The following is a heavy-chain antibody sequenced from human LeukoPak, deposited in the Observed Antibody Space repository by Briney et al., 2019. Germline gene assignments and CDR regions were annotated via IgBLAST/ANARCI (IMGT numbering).Heavy chain of an antibody. Sequence: SETLSLTCAVYGGSFSGYYWSWIRQPPGKGLEWIGEINHSGSTNYNPSLKSRVTISVDTSKNQFSLKLSSVTPADTAVYYCASLVVPVGKKYYYYGMDVWGQGTTVTVSS. CDR2: INHSGST. D-gene: IGHD2-2*01. CDR3: ASLVVPVGKKYYYYGMDV. J-gene: IGHJ6*02. CDR1: GGSFSGYY. V-gene: IGHV4-34*01.